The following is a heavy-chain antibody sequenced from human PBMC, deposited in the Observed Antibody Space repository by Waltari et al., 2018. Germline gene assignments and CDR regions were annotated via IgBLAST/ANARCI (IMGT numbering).Heavy chain of an antibody. CDR2: INSGGDT. CDR1: GFNVSSNY. J-gene: IGHJ2*01. Sequence: EVQLVESGGGLIQPGGSLKLSCATSGFNVSSNYMRRVRQAPGKGLEWVSVINSGGDTHYVDSVKGRFTISRDSSKNTVYLQMSTLRAEDTALYYCARDVTGYYYFDLWGRGTLVTVSS. V-gene: IGHV3-53*01. CDR3: ARDVTGYYYFDL.